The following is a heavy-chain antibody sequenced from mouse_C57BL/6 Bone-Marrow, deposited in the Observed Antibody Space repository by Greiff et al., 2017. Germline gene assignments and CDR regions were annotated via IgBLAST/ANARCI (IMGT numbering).Heavy chain of an antibody. CDR2: FYPGSGNH. CDR1: GYTFTDYH. J-gene: IGHJ2*01. Sequence: QVQLQQSGAELVRPGASVKLSCKASGYTFTDYHINWVKQRPGQGLEWIARFYPGSGNHYHNEKFKGKATLTAEKSSSAACMQLSSLTAEDSAVYFCARDYDVDYWGQGTTRTVSS. D-gene: IGHD2-4*01. V-gene: IGHV1-76*01. CDR3: ARDYDVDY.